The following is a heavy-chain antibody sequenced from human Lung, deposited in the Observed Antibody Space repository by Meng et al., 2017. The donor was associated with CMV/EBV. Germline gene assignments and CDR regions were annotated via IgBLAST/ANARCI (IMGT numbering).Heavy chain of an antibody. J-gene: IGHJ4*02. CDR1: GGSFSEYD. CDR2: INHSGNT. Sequence: SETLSLXCAVYGGSFSEYDWSWIRQSPGKGLEWIGGINHSGNTTYNPSLKSRATISIDASKRQFPLKLYSVTAADTAVYYCARRSPNWGLGDWGQGTLVTVSS. V-gene: IGHV4-34*01. CDR3: ARRSPNWGLGD. D-gene: IGHD7-27*01.